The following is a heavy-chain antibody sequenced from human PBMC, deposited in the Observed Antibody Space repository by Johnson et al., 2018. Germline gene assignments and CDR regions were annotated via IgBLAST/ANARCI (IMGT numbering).Heavy chain of an antibody. Sequence: EVQLVESGGGLVQPGGSLRLSCVASGFSFSRSVMSWVRQAPGKGLEWVSTLDGGSGSTYYADSVKGRFSISRDISKNTLYLQVSSLRGEDSALYYCAYRMAALGQKYFQDWGQGALVTVSS. V-gene: IGHV3-23*04. CDR2: LDGGSGST. J-gene: IGHJ1*01. CDR1: GFSFSRSV. CDR3: AYRMAALGQKYFQD. D-gene: IGHD5-12*01.